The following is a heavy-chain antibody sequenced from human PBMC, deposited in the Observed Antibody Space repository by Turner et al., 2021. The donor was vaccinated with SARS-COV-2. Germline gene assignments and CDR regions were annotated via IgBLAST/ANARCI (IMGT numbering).Heavy chain of an antibody. CDR1: VYTFTTYD. CDR2: MNPNSGHT. D-gene: IGHD4-4*01. CDR3: AGRDSNGYVGAFDM. V-gene: IGHV1-8*03. Sequence: QVQLVQSGAGVKTPGASVTVSCKASVYTFTTYDINWVRQAAGQGLEWMGWMNPNSGHTAYAQKFQGRVTITRKTSISTVYMELSSLRSDDTAVYYCAGRDSNGYVGAFDMWGQGTMVTVSS. J-gene: IGHJ3*02.